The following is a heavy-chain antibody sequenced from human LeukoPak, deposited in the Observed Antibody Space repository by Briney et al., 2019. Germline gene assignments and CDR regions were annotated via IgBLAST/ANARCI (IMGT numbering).Heavy chain of an antibody. J-gene: IGHJ4*02. V-gene: IGHV3-15*01. CDR1: GFIFRDVW. CDR3: TTDLDY. Sequence: GGPLRLSCAGSGFIFRDVWMSWVRQAPGKGLEWVARIKTKAEGGTIDYAAPVKGRFIISRADSEKRLDMQMSSLKSEDTGVYYCTTDLDYWGQGTLVTVSS. CDR2: IKTKAEGGTI.